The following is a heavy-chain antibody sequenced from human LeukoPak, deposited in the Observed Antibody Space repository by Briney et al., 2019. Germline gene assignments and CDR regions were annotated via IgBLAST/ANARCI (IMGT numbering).Heavy chain of an antibody. J-gene: IGHJ4*02. Sequence: GGSLRLSCAASGFTFSSYSMNWVRQAPGKGLEWVSSISSTSSYIYYADSVKGRFTISRDNAKNSLYLQMSSLRAEDTAVYYCARASSGWAVDLYYFDYWGQGALVTVSS. CDR3: ARASSGWAVDLYYFDY. CDR2: ISSTSSYI. V-gene: IGHV3-21*01. D-gene: IGHD6-19*01. CDR1: GFTFSSYS.